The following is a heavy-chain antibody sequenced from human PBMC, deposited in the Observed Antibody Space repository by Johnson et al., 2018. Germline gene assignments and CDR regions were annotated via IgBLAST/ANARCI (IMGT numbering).Heavy chain of an antibody. J-gene: IGHJ3*02. Sequence: VQLVESGGGLVQPGGSLRLSCVAAGFTFSDYWMSWFRQAPGRGLEWVANMNQDGSERYYVDSVKGRFTISRDNAATSVFLQRNSLRTGDTAVYFWVRGPQCSGSLENWGQGTMFYVSS. CDR1: GFTFSDYW. CDR3: VRGPQCSGSLEN. D-gene: IGHD3-10*02. CDR2: MNQDGSER. V-gene: IGHV3-7*04.